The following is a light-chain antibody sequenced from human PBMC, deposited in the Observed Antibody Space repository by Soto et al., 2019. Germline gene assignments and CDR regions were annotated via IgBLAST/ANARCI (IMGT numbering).Light chain of an antibody. J-gene: IGLJ2*01. V-gene: IGLV2-14*03. CDR3: SAYTSSSTRV. Sequence: QSALTQPASVSGSPGQSITISCTGTSSDVGRYNYVSWYQQHPGKATKLMLYDVSNRPAGVSDRFSGSKSGNTASLTLSGLQAEDAAHYYCSAYTSSSTRVFGGGTKLNV. CDR1: SSDVGRYNY. CDR2: DVS.